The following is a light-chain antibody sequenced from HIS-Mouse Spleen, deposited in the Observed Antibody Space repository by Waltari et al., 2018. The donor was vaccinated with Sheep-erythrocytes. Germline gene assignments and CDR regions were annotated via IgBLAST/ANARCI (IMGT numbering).Light chain of an antibody. CDR2: EDS. J-gene: IGLJ2*01. V-gene: IGLV3-10*01. CDR1: ALPKKY. CDR3: YSTDSSGNHSV. Sequence: SYELTQPPSVSVSPGQTARITCSGDALPKKYAYWYQQKSGQAPVLVIYEDSKRPSGSPERVSGSSSGTMATLTISGAQVEDEADYYCYSTDSSGNHSVFGGGTKLTVL.